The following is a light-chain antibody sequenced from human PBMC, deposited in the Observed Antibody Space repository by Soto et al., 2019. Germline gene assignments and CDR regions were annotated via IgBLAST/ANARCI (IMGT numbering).Light chain of an antibody. J-gene: IGLJ1*01. CDR2: DVS. V-gene: IGLV2-14*01. CDR1: SSDVGGYNY. Sequence: QSALTQPASVSGSPGQSITISCTGTSSDVGGYNYVSWYQQHPGKAPKLMIFDVSNRPSGVSNRFSGSKSGNTASLTISGLQAEDEADYYCSSYTSSSTRVFVPGTKLTVL. CDR3: SSYTSSSTRV.